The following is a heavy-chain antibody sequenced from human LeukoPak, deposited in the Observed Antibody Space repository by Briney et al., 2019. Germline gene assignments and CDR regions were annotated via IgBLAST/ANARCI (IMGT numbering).Heavy chain of an antibody. V-gene: IGHV3-30*02. D-gene: IGHD6-6*01. CDR3: ANAPIAALVI. Sequence: PGGSLRLSCAASGFTFSSYGMHWVRQAPGKGLEWVAFIRYDGSNKYYADSVKGRFTISRDNSKNTLYLQMNSLRAEDTAVYYCANAPIAALVIWGQGTMVTVSS. CDR2: IRYDGSNK. CDR1: GFTFSSYG. J-gene: IGHJ3*02.